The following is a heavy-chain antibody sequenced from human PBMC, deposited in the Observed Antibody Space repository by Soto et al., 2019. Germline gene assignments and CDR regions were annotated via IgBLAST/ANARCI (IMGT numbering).Heavy chain of an antibody. V-gene: IGHV3-30*09. D-gene: IGHD1-1*01. CDR1: GFMFSSYS. CDR2: TSRDAVTK. CDR3: AREPVTTKWYFDN. Sequence: PGGSLRLSCAPSGFMFSSYSMHWFRQTPGKGLEWVAATSRDAVTKLYADSVKGRFAISRDNSRNTLYLQMDSLRVGDTGVYYCAREPVTTKWYFDNWGQGIPVTVSS. J-gene: IGHJ4*02.